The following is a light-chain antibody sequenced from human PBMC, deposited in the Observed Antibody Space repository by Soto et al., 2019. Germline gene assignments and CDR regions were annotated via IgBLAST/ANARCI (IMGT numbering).Light chain of an antibody. Sequence: DIQMTQSPSSLFASVGDRVTITCRASQSISAYLNWYQQRPGKAPSLLIYAATRLHSGVTSRFSGSGSGTEFTLPISSLQPEDFATYYCQRSYRSISFGQGTRLEMK. CDR3: QRSYRSIS. J-gene: IGKJ5*01. CDR2: AAT. CDR1: QSISAY. V-gene: IGKV1-39*01.